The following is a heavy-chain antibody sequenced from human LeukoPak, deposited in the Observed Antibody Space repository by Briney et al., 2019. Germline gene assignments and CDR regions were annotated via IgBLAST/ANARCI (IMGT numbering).Heavy chain of an antibody. D-gene: IGHD3-22*01. Sequence: GASVKVSCKASGGTFSSYAISWVRQAPGQGLEWMGRIIPILGIANYAQKFQGRVTITADKSTGTAYMELSSLRSEDTAVYYCATTNAYYYDCSGTYYFDYWGQGTLVTVSS. CDR1: GGTFSSYA. V-gene: IGHV1-69*04. CDR2: IIPILGIA. J-gene: IGHJ4*02. CDR3: ATTNAYYYDCSGTYYFDY.